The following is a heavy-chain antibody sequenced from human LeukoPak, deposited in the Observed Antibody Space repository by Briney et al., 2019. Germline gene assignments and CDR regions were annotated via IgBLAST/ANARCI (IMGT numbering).Heavy chain of an antibody. D-gene: IGHD3-10*01. CDR1: GGTFSSYA. J-gene: IGHJ6*03. V-gene: IGHV1-69*13. CDR3: ARGPRITLIRGGQWYYYMDV. CDR2: IIPIFGTA. Sequence: SVKVSCKASGGTFSSYAISWVRQAPGQGLEWMGGIIPIFGTANYAQKFQGRVTITADESTSTAYMELSSLRSEDTAVYYCARGPRITLIRGGQWYYYMDVWGKGTTVTISS.